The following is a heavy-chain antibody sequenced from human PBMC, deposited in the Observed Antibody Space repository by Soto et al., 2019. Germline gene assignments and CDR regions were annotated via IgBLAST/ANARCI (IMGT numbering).Heavy chain of an antibody. CDR2: IRKSTGAT. CDR3: ARDRGGSGWPTFDS. D-gene: IGHD6-19*01. J-gene: IGHJ4*02. V-gene: IGHV3-48*01. CDR1: GFTFSGYT. Sequence: GGSLRLSCAASGFTFSGYTMNWVRQAPGKGLEWVSSIRKSTGATYYEDSVKGRFTISRDNAKNSLYLQMNSLRAEDTAVYYCARDRGGSGWPTFDSWGQGTLVTVSS.